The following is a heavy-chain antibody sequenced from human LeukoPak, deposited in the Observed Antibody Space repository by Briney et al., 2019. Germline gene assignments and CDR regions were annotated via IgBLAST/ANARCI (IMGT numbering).Heavy chain of an antibody. D-gene: IGHD2-15*01. CDR3: ASPYCSGGSCYSY. V-gene: IGHV4-31*03. Sequence: SETLSLTCTVSGGSISSGGYYWSWIRQHPGKGLEWIGYIHYSGSTYYNPSLKSRVTISVDTSKNQFSLKLSSVTAADTAVYYCASPYCSGGSCYSYWGQGTLVTVSS. CDR1: GGSISSGGYY. J-gene: IGHJ4*02. CDR2: IHYSGST.